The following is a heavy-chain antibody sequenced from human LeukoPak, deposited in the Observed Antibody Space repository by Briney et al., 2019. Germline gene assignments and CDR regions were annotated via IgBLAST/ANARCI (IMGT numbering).Heavy chain of an antibody. CDR2: ISYDGSNK. CDR3: SGSGSYYSDY. V-gene: IGHV3-30*03. Sequence: PGGSLRLSCAASGFTFSSYGMHWVRQAPGKGLEWVAVISYDGSNKYYADSVKGRFTSSRDNSKNTLYLQMNSLRAEDTAVYYSSGSGSYYSDYWGQGTLVTVSS. J-gene: IGHJ4*02. CDR1: GFTFSSYG. D-gene: IGHD3-10*01.